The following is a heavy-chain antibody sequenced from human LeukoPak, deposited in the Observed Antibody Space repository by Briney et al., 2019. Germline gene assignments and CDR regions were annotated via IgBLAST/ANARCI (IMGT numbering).Heavy chain of an antibody. CDR3: AKKVSGWSENFQH. J-gene: IGHJ1*01. CDR2: ISYDGSNK. CDR1: GFTFSSYA. D-gene: IGHD6-19*01. Sequence: GGSLRPSCAASGFTFSSYAMHWVRQAPGKGLEWVAVISYDGSNKYYADSVKGRFTISRDNSKNTLYLQMNSLRAEDTAVYYCAKKVSGWSENFQHWGQGTLVTVSS. V-gene: IGHV3-30-3*02.